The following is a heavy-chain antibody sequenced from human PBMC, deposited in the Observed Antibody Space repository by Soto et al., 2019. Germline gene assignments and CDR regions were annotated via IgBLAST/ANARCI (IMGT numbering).Heavy chain of an antibody. CDR3: ASGRDYGEPDGMDV. CDR2: MNPNSGNT. D-gene: IGHD4-17*01. Sequence: ASVKVSCKASGYTFTSYDINWVRQATGQGLEWMGWMNPNSGNTGYAQKFQGRVTMTRNTSISTAYMELSSLRSEDTAVYYCASGRDYGEPDGMDVWGQGTTVTVSS. V-gene: IGHV1-8*01. CDR1: GYTFTSYD. J-gene: IGHJ6*02.